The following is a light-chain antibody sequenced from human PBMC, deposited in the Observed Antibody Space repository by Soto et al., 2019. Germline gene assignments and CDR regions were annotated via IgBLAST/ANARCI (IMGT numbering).Light chain of an antibody. CDR3: SSYTSSNTVI. V-gene: IGLV2-14*03. J-gene: IGLJ2*01. CDR1: STDIGDYNY. CDR2: DVS. Sequence: QSVLTQPASVSGSPGQSITISCTGTSTDIGDYNYVSWYQQHPGKAPKVMIYDVSNRPSGVSNRVSGSKSGTTASLTISGLQTDDEADYYCSSYTSSNTVIFGGGT.